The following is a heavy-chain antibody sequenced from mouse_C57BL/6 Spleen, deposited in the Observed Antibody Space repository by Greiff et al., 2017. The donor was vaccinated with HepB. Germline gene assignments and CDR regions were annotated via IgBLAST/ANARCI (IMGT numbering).Heavy chain of an antibody. D-gene: IGHD1-1*01. CDR3: AREENYYGVGGEDWYFDV. CDR2: ISYDGSN. Sequence: EVKLMESGPGLVKPSQSLSLTCSVTGYSITSGYYWNWIRQFPGNKLEWMGYISYDGSNNYNPSLKNRISITRDTSKNQFFLKLNSVTTEDTATYYCAREENYYGVGGEDWYFDVWGTGTTVTVSS. CDR1: GYSITSGYY. J-gene: IGHJ1*03. V-gene: IGHV3-6*01.